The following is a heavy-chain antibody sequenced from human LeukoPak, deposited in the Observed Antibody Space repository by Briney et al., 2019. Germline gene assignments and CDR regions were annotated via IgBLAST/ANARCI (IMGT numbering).Heavy chain of an antibody. V-gene: IGHV3-21*01. CDR1: GFTFSSYS. Sequence: GGSLRLSCAASGFTFSSYSMNWVRQAPGKGLEWVSSISSSSSYIYYADSVEGRFTISRDNAKNSLYMQMNSLRAEDTAVYYCARDHLPDGYDILTGYYPVDYWGQGTLVTVSS. CDR2: ISSSSSYI. D-gene: IGHD3-9*01. CDR3: ARDHLPDGYDILTGYYPVDY. J-gene: IGHJ4*02.